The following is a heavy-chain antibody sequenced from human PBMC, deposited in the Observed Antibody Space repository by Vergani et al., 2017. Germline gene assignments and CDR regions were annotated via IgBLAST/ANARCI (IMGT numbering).Heavy chain of an antibody. CDR3: ARNRAIELAGPMHYYYAIDV. D-gene: IGHD5-24*01. J-gene: IGHJ6*02. CDR2: IYDNGNT. V-gene: IGHV4-39*01. Sequence: QLQLQESGPGLVKPSETLSLTCAVSGVSIKSRSYYWGWIRQSPGKGLEWIGSIYDNGNTYYNPSLKGRVAIFVDTSKNQISLNLGSVTAADTAVYYCARNRAIELAGPMHYYYAIDVWGQGTTVTVSS. CDR1: GVSIKSRSYY.